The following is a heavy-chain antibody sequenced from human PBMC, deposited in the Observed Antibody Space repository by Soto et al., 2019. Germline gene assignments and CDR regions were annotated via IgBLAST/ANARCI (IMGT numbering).Heavy chain of an antibody. CDR3: ARGGWTTYYSPFFDY. Sequence: QITLKESGPTLVKPTQTLTLTCTFSGFSLSTSGVGVGWIRQPPGEALEWLALIYWDDDKRYSPSLKSRPTITKDTSKNQVVLTLTKLDTVDTATYYCARGGWTTYYSPFFDYWGQGTLVTVSS. CDR1: GFSLSTSGVG. D-gene: IGHD3-10*01. V-gene: IGHV2-5*02. J-gene: IGHJ4*02. CDR2: IYWDDDK.